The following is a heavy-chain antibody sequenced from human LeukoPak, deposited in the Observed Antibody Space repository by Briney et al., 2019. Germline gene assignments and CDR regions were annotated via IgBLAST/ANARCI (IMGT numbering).Heavy chain of an antibody. CDR3: AKKVVVGATSPYSDFQD. D-gene: IGHD1-26*01. J-gene: IGHJ1*01. CDR2: ISGSGVTT. CDR1: GFTFSDNW. V-gene: IGHV3-23*01. Sequence: GGSLRLSCAASGFTFSDNWMSWVRQAPGKGLEWVSAISGSGVTTHYAGSVKGRFSISRDNSKNTLYLQMNSLRAEDTALYYCAKKVVVGATSPYSDFQDWGQGTLVTVSS.